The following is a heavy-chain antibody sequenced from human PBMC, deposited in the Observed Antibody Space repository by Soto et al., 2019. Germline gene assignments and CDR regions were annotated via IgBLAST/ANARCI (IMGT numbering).Heavy chain of an antibody. J-gene: IGHJ1*01. V-gene: IGHV3-53*01. D-gene: IGHD3-22*01. CDR1: GFTVSSNY. CDR2: IYSGGST. Sequence: EVQLVESGGGLIQPGGSLRLSCAASGFTVSSNYMSWVRQAPGKELEWVSVIYSGGSTYYADSVKGRFTISRDNSKNTLYLQMNSLRAEDTAVYYCARGYDSSGYSSSEYFQHWGQGTLVTVSS. CDR3: ARGYDSSGYSSSEYFQH.